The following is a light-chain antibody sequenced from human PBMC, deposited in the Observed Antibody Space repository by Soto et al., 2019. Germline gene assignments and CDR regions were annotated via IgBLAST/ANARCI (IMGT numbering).Light chain of an antibody. CDR2: GAS. CDR1: QRVDDSH. J-gene: IGKJ5*01. V-gene: IGKV3-20*01. CDR3: QQYRMSPNT. Sequence: EIVLTQSPCTLSLSAGERATLSCGAGQRVDDSHLAWYQLRPGQAPRLLIYGASTRATGIPDRFSGSGYGTDFSLTIRGLKTEDFAVYYCQQYRMSPNTFGQGTRLEIK.